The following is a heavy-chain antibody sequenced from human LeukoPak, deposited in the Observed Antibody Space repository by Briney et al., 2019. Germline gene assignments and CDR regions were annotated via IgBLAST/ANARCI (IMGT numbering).Heavy chain of an antibody. CDR1: GFTFDDYA. D-gene: IGHD6-13*01. V-gene: IGHV3-9*01. CDR3: AKAADSSSWADGWFDP. Sequence: PGRSLRLSCAASGFTFDDYAMHWVRQAPGKGLEWVSGISWNSGSIGYADSVKGRFTISRDNAKNSLYLQMNSLRAEDTALYYCAKAADSSSWADGWFDPWGQGTLVTVSS. CDR2: ISWNSGSI. J-gene: IGHJ5*02.